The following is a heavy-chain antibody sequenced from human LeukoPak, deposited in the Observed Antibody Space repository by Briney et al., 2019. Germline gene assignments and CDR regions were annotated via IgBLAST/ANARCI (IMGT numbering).Heavy chain of an antibody. J-gene: IGHJ6*02. V-gene: IGHV3-64D*06. CDR3: VRGALFLWFGEGWYGMDV. Sequence: GGSLRLSCSASRFTKIPYAMQWGRQAPGKGLEHVSVISGNGGSTYYADSVKGRFTISRDTSKNTLYLQMSSLRLEDTAVYYCVRGALFLWFGEGWYGMDVWGQGTTVTVSS. D-gene: IGHD3-10*01. CDR2: ISGNGGST. CDR1: RFTKIPYA.